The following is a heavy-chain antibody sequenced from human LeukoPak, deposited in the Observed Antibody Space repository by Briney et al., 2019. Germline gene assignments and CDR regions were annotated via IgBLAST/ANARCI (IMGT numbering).Heavy chain of an antibody. CDR1: GFTFSSYW. V-gene: IGHV3-74*01. CDR2: INSDGSRT. D-gene: IGHD6-19*01. CDR3: AKGYSSGWYYFDY. J-gene: IGHJ4*02. Sequence: GGSLRLSCAASGFTFSSYWMHWVRHAPGKGLVWVSRINSDGSRTTYADSVKGGFTISRDNAKNSLYLQMNSLRAEDTSVYYCAKGYSSGWYYFDYWGQGTLVTVSS.